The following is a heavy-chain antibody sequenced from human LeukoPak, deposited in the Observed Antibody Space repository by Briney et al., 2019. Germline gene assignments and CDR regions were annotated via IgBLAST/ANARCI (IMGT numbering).Heavy chain of an antibody. CDR2: IIPILGIA. CDR3: TRAGTYYYDSSGLDY. J-gene: IGHJ4*02. CDR1: GGTFSSYA. Sequence: SVKVSCKASGGTFSSYAISWVRQAPGQGLEWMGRIIPILGIANYAQKFQGRVTITADKSTSTAYMELSSLRSEDTAVYYCTRAGTYYYDSSGLDYWGQGTLVTVSS. V-gene: IGHV1-69*04. D-gene: IGHD3-22*01.